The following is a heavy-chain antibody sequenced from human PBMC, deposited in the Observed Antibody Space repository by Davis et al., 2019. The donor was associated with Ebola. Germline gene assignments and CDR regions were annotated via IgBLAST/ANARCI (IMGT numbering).Heavy chain of an antibody. J-gene: IGHJ4*02. CDR2: INHSGST. D-gene: IGHD2-8*01. CDR1: GGSFSGYY. V-gene: IGHV4-34*01. Sequence: MPSETLSLTCAVYGGSFSGYYWSWIRQPPGKGLEWIGEINHSGSTNYNPSLKSRVTISVDTSTTQFSLKLSSVTAADTAVYDCARADPFLMYWGQGALVTVSS. CDR3: ARADPFLMY.